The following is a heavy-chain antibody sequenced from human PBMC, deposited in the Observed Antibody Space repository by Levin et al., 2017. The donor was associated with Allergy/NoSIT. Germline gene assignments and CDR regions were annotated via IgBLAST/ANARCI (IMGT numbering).Heavy chain of an antibody. J-gene: IGHJ4*02. D-gene: IGHD5-12*01. CDR3: ARGTGGYDFPNFDY. Sequence: KISCKASGDTLSRYTISWVRRAPGQGLEWMGRIIPIPGLANYAQKFQGRVTITADKFTSTAYMELSSLKSEDTAVYYCARGTGGYDFPNFDYWGQGTLVTVSS. CDR2: IIPIPGLA. V-gene: IGHV1-69*02. CDR1: GDTLSRYT.